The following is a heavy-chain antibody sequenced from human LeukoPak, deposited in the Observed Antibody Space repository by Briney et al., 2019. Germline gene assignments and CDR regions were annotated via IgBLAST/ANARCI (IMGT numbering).Heavy chain of an antibody. V-gene: IGHV3-23*01. CDR2: ITGNGATT. J-gene: IGHJ4*02. D-gene: IGHD5-18*01. CDR3: ANDLGWIQLNLG. Sequence: GGSLRLSCAASGFTFSSYGMNWVRQAPGKGLEWVSGITGNGATTYYADSVKGRFTISRDNSRNTVYLQMNSLRAEDTAVYYCANDLGWIQLNLGRGQGTLVTVSS. CDR1: GFTFSSYG.